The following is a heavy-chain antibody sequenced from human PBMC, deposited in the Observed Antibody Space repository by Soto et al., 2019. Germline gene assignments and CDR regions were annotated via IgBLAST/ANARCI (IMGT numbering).Heavy chain of an antibody. Sequence: EVQLVESGGGLVRPGGSLRLSCTASGFTFTNAWMHWVRQAPGKGLEWIGRLKSKTDGGATDYAAPVKGRFTISRDDSKNTLSLQMNSLKTEDSAVYYCTAPEDPDDWYGNYAFDIWGQGTMVTVSS. V-gene: IGHV3-15*01. J-gene: IGHJ3*02. CDR2: LKSKTDGGAT. D-gene: IGHD3-9*01. CDR1: GFTFTNAW. CDR3: TAPEDPDDWYGNYAFDI.